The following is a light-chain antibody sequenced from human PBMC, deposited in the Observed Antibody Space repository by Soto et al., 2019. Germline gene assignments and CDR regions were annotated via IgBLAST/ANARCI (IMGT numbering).Light chain of an antibody. CDR1: QSVSSTL. V-gene: IGKV3-20*01. Sequence: ELVLTQSPVALSLSSGERATLSCRASQSVSSTLLTWYQQKPGQAPRLLIYGVSSRATGIPDRFSGSGSGTDFTLTISRVEPVDFAVYFCQHYGDSSWTFGQGSRVEIK. J-gene: IGKJ1*01. CDR2: GVS. CDR3: QHYGDSSWT.